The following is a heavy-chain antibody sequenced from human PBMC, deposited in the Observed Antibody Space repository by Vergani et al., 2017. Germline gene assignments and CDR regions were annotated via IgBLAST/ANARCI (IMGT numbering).Heavy chain of an antibody. CDR1: GGSFSGYY. Sequence: QVQLQQWGAGLLKPSETLSLTCAVYGGSFSGYYWSWIRQPPGKGLEWIGEINHSGSTNYNPSLKSRVNISVDTSKNQFSLKLSSVTAADTAVYYCARGRSPPYYDFWSGYYTGGYDYWGQGTLVTVSS. J-gene: IGHJ4*02. D-gene: IGHD3-3*01. CDR3: ARGRSPPYYDFWSGYYTGGYDY. CDR2: INHSGST. V-gene: IGHV4-34*01.